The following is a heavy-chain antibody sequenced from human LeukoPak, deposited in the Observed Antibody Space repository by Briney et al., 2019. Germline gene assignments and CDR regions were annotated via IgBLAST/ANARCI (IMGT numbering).Heavy chain of an antibody. J-gene: IGHJ4*02. CDR3: ARVSSIAARTLGY. Sequence: ASVKVSCKASGYTFTGYYMHWVRQAPGQGLEWMGWISPNSGGTNYAQKFQGRVTMTRDTSISTAYMELSRLRSDDTAVYYCARVSSIAARTLGYWGQGTLVTVSS. D-gene: IGHD6-6*01. CDR2: ISPNSGGT. CDR1: GYTFTGYY. V-gene: IGHV1-2*02.